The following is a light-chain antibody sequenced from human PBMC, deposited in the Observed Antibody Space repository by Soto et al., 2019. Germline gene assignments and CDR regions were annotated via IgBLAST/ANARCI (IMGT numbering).Light chain of an antibody. CDR3: SSYTTSNTRQIV. Sequence: QSVLTQPASESGSPGQSITISYPGTSSDVGGYNYVSWYQHHPGKAPKLLIYDVSNRPSGVSNRFSGSKSDNTASLTISGLQPEDEADYYCSSYTTSNTRQIVFGTGTKVTVL. CDR2: DVS. V-gene: IGLV2-14*03. CDR1: SSDVGGYNY. J-gene: IGLJ1*01.